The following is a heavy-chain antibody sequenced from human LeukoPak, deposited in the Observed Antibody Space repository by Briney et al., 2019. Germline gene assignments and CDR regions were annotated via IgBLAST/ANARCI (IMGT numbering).Heavy chain of an antibody. Sequence: GGSLRLSCVASGFNFSKSDMHWVRQTTERGLEWVSAIGVGGDTYYADPVKGRFTISRENGKNSVYLQMNSLRAGDTALYFCAKAFDYNGLRGEGGSFDCWGQGALVTVS. V-gene: IGHV3-13*01. CDR2: IGVGGDT. CDR3: AKAFDYNGLRGEGGSFDC. CDR1: GFNFSKSD. J-gene: IGHJ4*02. D-gene: IGHD4-11*01.